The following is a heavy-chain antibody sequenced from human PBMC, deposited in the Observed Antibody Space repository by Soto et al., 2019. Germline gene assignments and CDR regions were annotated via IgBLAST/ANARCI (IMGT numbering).Heavy chain of an antibody. J-gene: IGHJ5*02. V-gene: IGHV2-5*02. CDR1: GFSFTTRGVG. D-gene: IGHD3-16*01. Sequence: QITLKESGPTLVKPTQTLTLTSTFSGFSFTTRGVGVDWICQPPGKALECLALIYWDDDKRYSPSLQSRLSISKDTSKNQVVLTMTNVDPVDTATYYCAHIPNYYQYDWFDPWGQGTLVSVSS. CDR3: AHIPNYYQYDWFDP. CDR2: IYWDDDK.